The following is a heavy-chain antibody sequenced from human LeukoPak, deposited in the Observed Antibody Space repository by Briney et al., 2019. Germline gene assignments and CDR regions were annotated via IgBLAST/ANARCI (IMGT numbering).Heavy chain of an antibody. Sequence: GGSLRLSCAASGFAFSTYAMSWVRQTPGRGLEWVSSMSGSGGSTYYADSVKGRFTISRDNSKNTLHLQMNSLRVEDTAVYYCAIRQQLLSGLLDHWGQGTLVTVSS. D-gene: IGHD4-11*01. CDR2: MSGSGGST. CDR1: GFAFSTYA. V-gene: IGHV3-23*01. J-gene: IGHJ4*02. CDR3: AIRQQLLSGLLDH.